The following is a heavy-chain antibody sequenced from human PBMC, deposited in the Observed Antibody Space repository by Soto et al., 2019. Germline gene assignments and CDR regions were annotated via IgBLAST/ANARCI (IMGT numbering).Heavy chain of an antibody. CDR3: ARLPFYCSSGSGSGFYYYAVDV. J-gene: IGHJ6*02. CDR2: IYYAGST. D-gene: IGHD2-15*01. Sequence: SETLSLTCTVSGGSISSSSYYWGWIRQPPGKGLEWLGKIYYAGSTYYNPSLKSRVTISVDTSRNQFSLNLSSVTAADTAVYYCARLPFYCSSGSGSGFYYYAVDVWGQGTTVTVSS. CDR1: GGSISSSSYY. V-gene: IGHV4-39*01.